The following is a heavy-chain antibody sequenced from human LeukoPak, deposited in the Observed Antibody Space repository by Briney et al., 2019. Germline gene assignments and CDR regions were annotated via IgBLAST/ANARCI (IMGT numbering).Heavy chain of an antibody. Sequence: ASVKVSCKASGYTFTSYGISWVRQDPGQGLEWMGWISAYNGNTNYAQKLQGRVTMTTDTSTSTAYMELRSLRSDDTAVYYCARDRRYFDYPESWSYFDYWGQGTLVTVSS. CDR3: ARDRRYFDYPESWSYFDY. V-gene: IGHV1-18*01. J-gene: IGHJ4*02. CDR2: ISAYNGNT. D-gene: IGHD3-9*01. CDR1: GYTFTSYG.